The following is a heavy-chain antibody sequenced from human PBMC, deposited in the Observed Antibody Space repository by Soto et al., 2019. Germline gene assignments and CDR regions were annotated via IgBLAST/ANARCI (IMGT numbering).Heavy chain of an antibody. CDR3: ARDPGPYSGYDLFDY. CDR2: ISAYNGNT. Sequence: ASVKVSCKTSGYTFTSYGISWVRQAPGQGLEWMGWISAYNGNTNYAQKLQDRVTMTTDTSTSTAYMELRSLRSDDTAVYFCARDPGPYSGYDLFDYWGQGTLVTVSS. V-gene: IGHV1-18*04. CDR1: GYTFTSYG. J-gene: IGHJ4*02. D-gene: IGHD5-12*01.